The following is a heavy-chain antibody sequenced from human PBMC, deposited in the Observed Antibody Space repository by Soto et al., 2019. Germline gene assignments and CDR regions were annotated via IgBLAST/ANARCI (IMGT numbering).Heavy chain of an antibody. D-gene: IGHD1-26*01. Sequence: WEPLKNPSKGSGDSCTSYWIGCVRQMPRKGLEWMGIIYPGDSDTRYSPSFQGQVTISADKSISTAYLQWSSLKASDTAMYYCARLMRELPFDYCYGMDVWGQGTTVTVSS. CDR3: ARLMRELPFDYCYGMDV. CDR2: IYPGDSDT. CDR1: GDSCTSYW. V-gene: IGHV5-51*01. J-gene: IGHJ6*02.